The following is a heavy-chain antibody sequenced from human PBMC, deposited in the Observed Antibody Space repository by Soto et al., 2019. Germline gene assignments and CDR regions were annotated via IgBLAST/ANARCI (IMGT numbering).Heavy chain of an antibody. Sequence: SVKVSCKASGGTFSSYAISWVRQAPGQGLEWMGGIIPIFGTANYAQKFQGRVTITADKSTSTAYMELSSLRSEDTAVYYCASEKLKGDYYDSSGFDAFDIWGQGTMVTVSS. J-gene: IGHJ3*02. V-gene: IGHV1-69*06. D-gene: IGHD3-22*01. CDR2: IIPIFGTA. CDR3: ASEKLKGDYYDSSGFDAFDI. CDR1: GGTFSSYA.